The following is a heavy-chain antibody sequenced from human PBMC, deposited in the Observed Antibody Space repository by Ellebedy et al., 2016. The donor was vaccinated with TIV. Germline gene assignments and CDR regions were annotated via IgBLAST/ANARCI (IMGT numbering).Heavy chain of an antibody. J-gene: IGHJ5*02. Sequence: GESLKISXKGSGYSFTSYWIGWVRQMPGKGLEWMGIIYPGDSDTRYSPSFQGQVTISADKSISTAYLQWSSLKASDTAMYYCARGSIWFGELTSWFDPWGQGTLVTVSS. V-gene: IGHV5-51*01. CDR3: ARGSIWFGELTSWFDP. D-gene: IGHD3-10*01. CDR1: GYSFTSYW. CDR2: IYPGDSDT.